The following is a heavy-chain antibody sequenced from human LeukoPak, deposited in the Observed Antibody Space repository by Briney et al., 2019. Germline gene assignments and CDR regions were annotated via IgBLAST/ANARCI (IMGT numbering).Heavy chain of an antibody. CDR1: GFTSSDYY. D-gene: IGHD6-13*01. J-gene: IGHJ5*02. V-gene: IGHV3-11*01. CDR2: ISSSGGTT. CDR3: ARGSSWYEADWFDP. Sequence: GGSLRLSCAASGFTSSDYYMTWIRQPPGKGPEWISYISSSGGTTTYVDSVKGRFTISRDNAKNSLYLQMNSLRAEDTAVYYCARGSSWYEADWFDPWGQGTLVTVSS.